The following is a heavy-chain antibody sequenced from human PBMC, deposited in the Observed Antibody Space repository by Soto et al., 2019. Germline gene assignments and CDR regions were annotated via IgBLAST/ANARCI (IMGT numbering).Heavy chain of an antibody. CDR3: ARGVDIVVVVAATQYFDY. V-gene: IGHV4-34*01. D-gene: IGHD2-15*01. CDR1: GGSFSGYY. CDR2: INHSGST. J-gene: IGHJ4*02. Sequence: SETLSLTCAVYGGSFSGYYWSWIRQPPGKGLEWIGEINHSGSTNYNPSLKSRVTISVDTSKNQFSLKLSSVTAADTAVYYCARGVDIVVVVAATQYFDYWGQGTLVIVSS.